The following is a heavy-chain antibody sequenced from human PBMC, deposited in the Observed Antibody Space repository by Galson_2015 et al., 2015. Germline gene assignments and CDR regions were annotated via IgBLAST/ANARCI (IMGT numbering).Heavy chain of an antibody. V-gene: IGHV4-61*01. CDR2: IYYSGST. CDR1: GGSVSSGSYY. CDR3: ARGGGAFDI. J-gene: IGHJ3*02. Sequence: ETLSLTCTVSGGSVSSGSYYWSWIRQPPGKGLEWIGYIYYSGSTNYNPSLKSRVTISVDTSKNQFSLKLSSVTAADTAVYYCARGGGAFDIWGQGTMVTVSS. D-gene: IGHD3-16*01.